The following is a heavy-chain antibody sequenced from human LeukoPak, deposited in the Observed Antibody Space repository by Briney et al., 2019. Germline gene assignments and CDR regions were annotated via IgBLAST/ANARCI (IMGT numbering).Heavy chain of an antibody. CDR2: IYHSGST. V-gene: IGHV4-30-2*01. Sequence: SQTLSLTCAVSGGSISSGGYSWSWIRQPPGGGLEWIGYIYHSGSTYHNPSLKSRVTISVDRSKNQFSLKLSSVTAADTAVYYCARGSDYVWGSYRPSLHFDYWGQGTLVTVSS. D-gene: IGHD3-16*02. CDR1: GGSISSGGYS. CDR3: ARGSDYVWGSYRPSLHFDY. J-gene: IGHJ4*02.